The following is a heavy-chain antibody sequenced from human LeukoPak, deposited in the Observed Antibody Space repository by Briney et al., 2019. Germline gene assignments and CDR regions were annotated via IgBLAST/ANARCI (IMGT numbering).Heavy chain of an antibody. CDR2: IYYSGST. D-gene: IGHD1-26*01. J-gene: IGHJ3*02. CDR3: ASHSGNFDAFDI. CDR1: GGSISSRGYY. V-gene: IGHV4-39*02. Sequence: ASETLSLTCTVSGGSISSRGYYWGWIRQPPGRGLEWIGSIYYSGSTFYKPSLKSRITVSEDTSKNHFSLKLTSVTAADTAVYYCASHSGNFDAFDIWGQGTMVTVSS.